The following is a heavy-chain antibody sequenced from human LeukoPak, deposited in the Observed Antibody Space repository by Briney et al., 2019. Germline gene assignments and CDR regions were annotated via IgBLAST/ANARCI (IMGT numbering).Heavy chain of an antibody. Sequence: SETLSLTCTVSGGSISSYYWSWIRQPPGKGLEWIGYIYYSGSTNYNPSLKSRVTISVDTSKNQFSLKLSSVTAEDTAVYYCARGVIATRGDYYYYMDVWGKGTTVTVSS. CDR2: IYYSGST. J-gene: IGHJ6*03. CDR1: GGSISSYY. V-gene: IGHV4-59*01. D-gene: IGHD2-21*01. CDR3: ARGVIATRGDYYYYMDV.